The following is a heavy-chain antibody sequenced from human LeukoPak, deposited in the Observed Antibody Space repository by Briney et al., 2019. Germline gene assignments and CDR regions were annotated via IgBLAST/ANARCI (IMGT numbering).Heavy chain of an antibody. CDR1: GGSISSHY. V-gene: IGHV4-59*11. J-gene: IGHJ5*02. D-gene: IGHD2-2*01. CDR3: ARGEYCSSTSCYAGLFDP. Sequence: SETLSLTCTVSGGSISSHYWSWIRQPPGKGLEWIGYIYYSGSTNYNPSLKSRVTILVDTSKNQFSLKLSSVTAADTAVYYCARGEYCSSTSCYAGLFDPWGQGTLVTVSS. CDR2: IYYSGST.